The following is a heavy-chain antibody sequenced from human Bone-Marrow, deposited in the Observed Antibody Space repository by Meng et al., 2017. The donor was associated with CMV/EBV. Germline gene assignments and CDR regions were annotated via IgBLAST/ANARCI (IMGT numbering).Heavy chain of an antibody. CDR1: GYTFTSYG. CDR2: ISAHNGNT. CDR3: ARTVSRDQWLALPH. D-gene: IGHD6-19*01. J-gene: IGHJ4*02. V-gene: IGHV1-18*01. Sequence: ASVKVSCKASGYTFTSYGISWVRQAPGQGLEWMGWISAHNGNTNYAQKFQGRVTMTRDTSISTAYMELSRLRSDDTAVYYCARTVSRDQWLALPHWGQGTLVTVSS.